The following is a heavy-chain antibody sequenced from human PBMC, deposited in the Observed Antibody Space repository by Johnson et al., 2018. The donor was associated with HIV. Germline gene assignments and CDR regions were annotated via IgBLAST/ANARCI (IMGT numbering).Heavy chain of an antibody. CDR2: ISYDGSNK. CDR3: ARDDRPDGFDI. J-gene: IGHJ3*02. Sequence: VQLVESGGGVVQPGRSLRLSCAASGFTFSSYAMHWVRQAPGKGLEWVAVISYDGSNKYYADSVKGRFTISRDNSKNTLYLQMTSLRAEDTAVYYCARDDRPDGFDIWGQGTMVTVSS. CDR1: GFTFSSYA. D-gene: IGHD1-14*01. V-gene: IGHV3-30-3*01.